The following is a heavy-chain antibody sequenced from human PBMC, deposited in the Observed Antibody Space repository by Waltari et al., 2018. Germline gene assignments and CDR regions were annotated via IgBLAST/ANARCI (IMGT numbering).Heavy chain of an antibody. CDR3: TRAGYTDSWYGTEFDY. V-gene: IGHV3-49*05. J-gene: IGHJ4*02. Sequence: VQLVQSGAEVKKPGASVTVSCTTYGFTFGDYSMSWFRQATGKGLEWVGFIKSKAHGGTIFYAASAKGRFTISRDDSKSIAYLQMSSLETEDTAMYYCTRAGYTDSWYGTEFDYWGQGALVTVSS. D-gene: IGHD6-13*01. CDR1: GFTFGDYS. CDR2: IKSKAHGGTI.